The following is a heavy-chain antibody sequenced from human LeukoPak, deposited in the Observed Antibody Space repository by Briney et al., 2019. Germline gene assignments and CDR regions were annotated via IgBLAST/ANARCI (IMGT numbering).Heavy chain of an antibody. CDR2: INAGNGNT. J-gene: IGHJ3*02. D-gene: IGHD3-22*01. CDR1: GYTFTSYA. V-gene: IGHV1-3*01. CDR3: ARDTKATYYDSSGYGPGAFDI. Sequence: ASVKVSCKASGYTFTSYAMHWVRQAPGQRLEWMGWINAGNGNTKYSQKFQGRVTITRDTSASTAYMELSSLRSEDTVVYYCARDTKATYYDSSGYGPGAFDIWGQGTMVTVSS.